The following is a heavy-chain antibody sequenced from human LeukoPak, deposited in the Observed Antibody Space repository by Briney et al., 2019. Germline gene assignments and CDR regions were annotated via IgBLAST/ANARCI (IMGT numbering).Heavy chain of an antibody. V-gene: IGHV4-59*01. CDR3: ARVRITMVRGRPNWFDP. J-gene: IGHJ5*02. CDR1: GVSISSYY. Sequence: SETLSLTCTVSGVSISSYYWSWIRQPPGKGLEWIGYIYYSGSTNYNPSLKSRVTISVDTSKNQFSLKLSSVTAADTAVYYCARVRITMVRGRPNWFDPWGQGTLVTVSS. CDR2: IYYSGST. D-gene: IGHD3-10*01.